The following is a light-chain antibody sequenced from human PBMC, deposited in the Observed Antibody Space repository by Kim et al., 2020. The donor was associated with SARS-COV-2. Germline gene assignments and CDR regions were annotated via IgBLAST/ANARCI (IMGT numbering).Light chain of an antibody. V-gene: IGLV3-21*04. CDR3: QLWDSTNDHPV. CDR1: NIPSTT. CDR2: YHR. J-gene: IGLJ2*01. Sequence: PCTTASFSCGANNIPSTTFPCYQHRPAQLPVLVIYYHRPRPSGIPERFSGSNSGNTAPLTLSRVEAGDESYYYCQLWDSTNDHPVFGGGTQLTVL.